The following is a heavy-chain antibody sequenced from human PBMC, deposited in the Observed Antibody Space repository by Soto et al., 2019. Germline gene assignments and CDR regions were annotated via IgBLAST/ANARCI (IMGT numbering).Heavy chain of an antibody. J-gene: IGHJ4*02. CDR3: GKGRPIDF. CDR1: GSTFNSYV. V-gene: IGHV3-23*01. CDR2: ISGSGGST. Sequence: GGSLRLSCAASGSTFNSYVMSWVRQAPGKGLEWVSGISGSGGSTYYAGFVKGRFTISRDNSKSTLYLQVNSLRAEDTAVYYCGKGRPIDFWGQGTLVTVSS.